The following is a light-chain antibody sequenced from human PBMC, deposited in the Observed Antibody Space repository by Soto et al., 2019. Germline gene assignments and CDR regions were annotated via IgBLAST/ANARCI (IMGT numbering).Light chain of an antibody. CDR1: QDINNY. CDR2: DSS. V-gene: IGKV1-33*01. CDR3: QQFDNLPFT. Sequence: DIQMTQSPSSLSASVGDRVTIICQASQDINNYLNWYQQKPGKAPKLLIYDSSNLEIGVPSRFSGSGYGPRFSFTISSLQPDDIATYYCQQFDNLPFTFGQGTRLEIK. J-gene: IGKJ5*01.